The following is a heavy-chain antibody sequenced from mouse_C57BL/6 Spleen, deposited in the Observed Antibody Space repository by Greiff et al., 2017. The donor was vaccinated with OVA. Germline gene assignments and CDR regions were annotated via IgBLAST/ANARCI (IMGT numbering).Heavy chain of an antibody. CDR3: ARRRYDYDFDY. V-gene: IGHV1-69*01. Sequence: QVQLQQPGAELVMPGASVKLSCKASGYTFTSYWMHWVKQRPGQGLEWIGEIDPSDSYTNYNQKFKGKSTLTVDKSSSTAYRQLSSLTSEDSAGYYCARRRYDYDFDYWGQGTTLTVSS. D-gene: IGHD2-4*01. CDR1: GYTFTSYW. CDR2: IDPSDSYT. J-gene: IGHJ2*01.